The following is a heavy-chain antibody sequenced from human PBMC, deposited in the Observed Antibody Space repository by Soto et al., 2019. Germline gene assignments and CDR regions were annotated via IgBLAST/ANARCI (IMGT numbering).Heavy chain of an antibody. CDR2: IIPMFGTA. V-gene: IGHV1-69*12. D-gene: IGHD5-18*01. J-gene: IGHJ4*02. CDR1: GGTFSTHA. CDR3: ASGIQLWLRRINNGYSG. Sequence: QVQLVQSGAEVKKPESSVKVSCKAPGGTFSTHAISWVRQAPGQGLEWMGGIIPMFGTANYAQRFQDRVTVTAXESTNTVYMELSSLRSEDTAVYFCASGIQLWLRRINNGYSGWGQGTLVTVSS.